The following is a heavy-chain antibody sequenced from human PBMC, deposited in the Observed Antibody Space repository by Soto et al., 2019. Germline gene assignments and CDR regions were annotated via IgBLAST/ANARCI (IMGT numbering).Heavy chain of an antibody. CDR3: ARDGRRGIRDYYYYYGMDV. CDR1: GFTFSSYA. V-gene: IGHV3-30-3*01. J-gene: IGHJ6*02. D-gene: IGHD2-15*01. Sequence: GGSLRLSCAASGFTFSSYAMHWVRQAPGKGLEWVAVISYDGSNKYYADSVKGRFTISRDNSKNTLYLQMNSLRAEDTAVYYCARDGRRGIRDYYYYYGMDVWGRGTTVTVSS. CDR2: ISYDGSNK.